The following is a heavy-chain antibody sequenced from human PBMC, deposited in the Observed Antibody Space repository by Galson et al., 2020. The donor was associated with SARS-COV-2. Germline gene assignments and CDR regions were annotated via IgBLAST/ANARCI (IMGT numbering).Heavy chain of an antibody. Sequence: TGGSLRLSCAASGFTFSSYGMHWVRQAPGKGLEWVAVISSDGSNKYYADSMKGRFTISRDNSKNTLYLQMNSLRAEDTAVYYCAKWKTLGLRWFGEGTSQYFDYWGQGTLVTVSS. CDR1: GFTFSSYG. V-gene: IGHV3-30*18. D-gene: IGHD3-10*01. J-gene: IGHJ4*02. CDR2: ISSDGSNK. CDR3: AKWKTLGLRWFGEGTSQYFDY.